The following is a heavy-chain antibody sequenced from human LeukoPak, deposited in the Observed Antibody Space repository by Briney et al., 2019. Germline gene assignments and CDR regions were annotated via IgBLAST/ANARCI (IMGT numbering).Heavy chain of an antibody. J-gene: IGHJ4*02. CDR3: ARDYAVG. CDR2: IWSDGSNK. D-gene: IGHD3-16*01. Sequence: QAGGSLRLSCAASGFTFSSCGMHWVRQAPGKGLEWVAAIWSDGSNKYSADSVKGRFTISRDNSKNTLYLQMNSLRVEDTAVYYCARDYAVGWGQGTQVTVSS. CDR1: GFTFSSCG. V-gene: IGHV3-33*08.